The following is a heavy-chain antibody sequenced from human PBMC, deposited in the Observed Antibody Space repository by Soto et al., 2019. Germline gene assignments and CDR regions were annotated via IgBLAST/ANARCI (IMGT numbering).Heavy chain of an antibody. V-gene: IGHV3-23*01. Sequence: ESLRLSCAASGFTFSSYAMSWVRQAPGKGLEWVSAISGSGGSTYYADSVKGRFTISRDNSKNTLYLQMNSLRAEDTAVYYCAKDFAPDYYYGMDVWGQGTTVTVSS. CDR3: AKDFAPDYYYGMDV. J-gene: IGHJ6*02. D-gene: IGHD3-3*01. CDR2: ISGSGGST. CDR1: GFTFSSYA.